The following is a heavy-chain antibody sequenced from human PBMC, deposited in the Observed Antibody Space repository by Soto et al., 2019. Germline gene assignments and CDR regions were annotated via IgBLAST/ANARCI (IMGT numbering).Heavy chain of an antibody. Sequence: QVQLQESGPGLVKPSETLSLTCTVSGGSISSYYWSWIRQPPGKGLEWIGYIYYSGSTNYNPSLKSRVTISVDTSKNQFSLKLSSVTAADTAVYYCARGRGGWFINQLLKAFDIWGQGTMVTVSS. D-gene: IGHD2-2*01. CDR2: IYYSGST. J-gene: IGHJ3*02. CDR3: ARGRGGWFINQLLKAFDI. CDR1: GGSISSYY. V-gene: IGHV4-59*01.